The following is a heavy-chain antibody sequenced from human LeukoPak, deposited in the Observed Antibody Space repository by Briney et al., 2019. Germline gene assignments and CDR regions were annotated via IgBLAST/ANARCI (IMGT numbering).Heavy chain of an antibody. CDR2: IKQDGSEK. V-gene: IGHV3-7*01. CDR3: ARESQYYYDSSGYLDYYYGMDV. D-gene: IGHD3-22*01. J-gene: IGHJ6*02. Sequence: PGGSLRLSCAASGFTFSSYWMSRVRQAPGKGLEWVANIKQDGSEKYYVDSVKGRFTISRDNAKNSLYLQMNSLRAEDTAVYYCARESQYYYDSSGYLDYYYGMDVWGQGTTVTVSS. CDR1: GFTFSSYW.